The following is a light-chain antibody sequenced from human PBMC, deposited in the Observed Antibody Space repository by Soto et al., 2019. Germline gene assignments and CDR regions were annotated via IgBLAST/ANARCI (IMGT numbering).Light chain of an antibody. Sequence: IQMTQSPSTLSASVGDRVTITCRASQGISSYLAWYQQKPGKAPKLLIYAASTLQSGVPSRFSGSGSGTDFTLTISCLQSEDFATYYCQQYYSYPYTFGQGTRLEIK. V-gene: IGKV1-8*01. J-gene: IGKJ5*01. CDR1: QGISSY. CDR2: AAS. CDR3: QQYYSYPYT.